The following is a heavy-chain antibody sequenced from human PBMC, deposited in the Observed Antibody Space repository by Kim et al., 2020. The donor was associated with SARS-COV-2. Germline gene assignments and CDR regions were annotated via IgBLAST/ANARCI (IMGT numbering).Heavy chain of an antibody. CDR3: ARNFDY. Sequence: SKGYNHYAESVKSRITINPDTSKNQFSLQLNYVTPEDTAVYYCARNFDYWGQGTLVTVSS. J-gene: IGHJ4*02. CDR2: SKGYN. V-gene: IGHV6-1*01.